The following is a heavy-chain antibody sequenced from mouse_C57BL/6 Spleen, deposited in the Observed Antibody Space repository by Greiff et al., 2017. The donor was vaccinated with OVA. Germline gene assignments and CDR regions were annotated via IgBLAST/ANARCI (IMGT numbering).Heavy chain of an antibody. Sequence: QVQLQQSGPELVKPGASVKISCKASGYAFSSSWMNWVKQRPGKGLEWIGRIYPGDGDTNYNGKFKGKATLTADKSYSTAYMQLSSLTYEDAAVYFCARSDYYGSSYGYFDVWGTGTTVTVSS. V-gene: IGHV1-82*01. CDR3: ARSDYYGSSYGYFDV. CDR1: GYAFSSSW. J-gene: IGHJ1*03. CDR2: IYPGDGDT. D-gene: IGHD1-1*01.